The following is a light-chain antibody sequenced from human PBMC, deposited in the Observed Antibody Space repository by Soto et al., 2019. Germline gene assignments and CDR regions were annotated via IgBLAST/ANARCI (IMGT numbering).Light chain of an antibody. CDR2: GAS. J-gene: IGKJ5*01. CDR3: QQYGSSPPIT. Sequence: EIVLTQSPGTLSLSPGERATLSCRASHSVSSSYLAWYQQKPGQAPRLLIYGASSRATGIPDRFSGSGSGTDFTLTISRLEPEDFAVYYCQQYGSSPPITFGHGTRLEIQ. CDR1: HSVSSSY. V-gene: IGKV3-20*01.